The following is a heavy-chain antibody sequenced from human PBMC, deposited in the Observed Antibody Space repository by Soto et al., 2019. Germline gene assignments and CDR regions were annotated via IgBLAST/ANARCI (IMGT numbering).Heavy chain of an antibody. J-gene: IGHJ4*02. CDR3: ARDQLDRLKPRETRYFDY. CDR2: ISTSSSYI. D-gene: IGHD3-3*01. CDR1: GFTLSGYS. Sequence: PGGSLRLSCAASGFTLSGYSMNWVRQAPGKGLEWVSSISTSSSYIHYADSVKGRFTISRDNAENSLYLQMNSLRADDTAVYYCARDQLDRLKPRETRYFDYWGQGTLVTVSS. V-gene: IGHV3-21*01.